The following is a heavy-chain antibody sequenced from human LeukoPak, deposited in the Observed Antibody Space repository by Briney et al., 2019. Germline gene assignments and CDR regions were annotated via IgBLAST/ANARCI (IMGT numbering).Heavy chain of an antibody. D-gene: IGHD3-10*01. CDR2: IRADAVTT. CDR3: ARESDTMVRGVTAPAFDY. CDR1: GFIFSHHG. J-gene: IGHJ4*02. Sequence: GGSLRLSCATSGFIFSHHGMNWVRQAPGKGLEWVSGIRADAVTTYYADSVKGRFIISRDNAKNSLYLQMDSLGPEDTAVYYCARESDTMVRGVTAPAFDYWGQGTLVTVSS. V-gene: IGHV3-23*01.